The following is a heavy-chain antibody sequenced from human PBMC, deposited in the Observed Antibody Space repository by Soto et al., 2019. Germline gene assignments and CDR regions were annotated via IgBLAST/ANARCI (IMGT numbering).Heavy chain of an antibody. J-gene: IGHJ4*02. Sequence: GGSLRLSCEASGFTFSAYWMHWVRQVPGKGLIWVSRISDDGSTTTYADSVKGRFTISRDNAKNTLYLQMNSLRADDTGLYYCTRGPRVSSTGTGAHWGQGTLVTVSS. CDR3: TRGPRVSSTGTGAH. D-gene: IGHD1-1*01. V-gene: IGHV3-74*01. CDR2: ISDDGSTT. CDR1: GFTFSAYW.